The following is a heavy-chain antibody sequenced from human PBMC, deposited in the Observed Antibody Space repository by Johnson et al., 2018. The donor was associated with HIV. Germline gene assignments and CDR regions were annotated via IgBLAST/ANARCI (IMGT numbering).Heavy chain of an antibody. Sequence: QVQLVESGGGVVQPGGSLRLSCAASGFTFSSYGMHWVRQAPGKGLEWVAFIRYDGSNKYYADSVKGRFTISRDNSKNTLYLQMNSLRAEDTAVYYCARDLTYYDILTGWIVWGAFDVWGQGTMVTVSS. CDR1: GFTFSSYG. V-gene: IGHV3-30*02. CDR3: ARDLTYYDILTGWIVWGAFDV. D-gene: IGHD3-9*01. CDR2: IRYDGSNK. J-gene: IGHJ3*01.